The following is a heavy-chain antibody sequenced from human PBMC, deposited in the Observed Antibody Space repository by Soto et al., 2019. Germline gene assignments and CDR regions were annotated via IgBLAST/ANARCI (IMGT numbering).Heavy chain of an antibody. Sequence: EVQLLESGGGLAQPGGSLRLSCAASGSTFSAFSMHWVRQAPGKGLEWVSAISRSGGITYYADSVKGRFTISRDNSKNTLYLEMNSLTGDDTAVDYCAKGGFWAHYGMDVWGQGTTVIVSS. CDR1: GSTFSAFS. D-gene: IGHD2-15*01. J-gene: IGHJ6*02. CDR3: AKGGFWAHYGMDV. CDR2: ISRSGGIT. V-gene: IGHV3-23*01.